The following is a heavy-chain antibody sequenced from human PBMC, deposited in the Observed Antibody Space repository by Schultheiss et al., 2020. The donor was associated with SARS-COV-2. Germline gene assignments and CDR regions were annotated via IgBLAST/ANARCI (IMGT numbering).Heavy chain of an antibody. J-gene: IGHJ4*02. Sequence: SETLSLTCTVSGGSISSGGYYWSWIRQHPGKGLEWIGYIYYSGSTYYNPSLKSRITISVDTSKKQFSLRLGSVTAADTAVYYCARAARVEQLFSVRGGHLDYWGRGTQVTVSS. CDR2: IYYSGST. CDR1: GGSISSGGYY. D-gene: IGHD3-10*01. CDR3: ARAARVEQLFSVRGGHLDY. V-gene: IGHV4-31*03.